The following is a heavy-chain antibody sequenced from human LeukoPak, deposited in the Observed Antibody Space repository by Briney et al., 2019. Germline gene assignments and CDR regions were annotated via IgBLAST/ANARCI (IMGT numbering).Heavy chain of an antibody. CDR2: IYYSGST. CDR1: GGSISSYY. J-gene: IGHJ1*01. CDR3: ARGRVCSGGSCYPQIFQH. D-gene: IGHD2-15*01. V-gene: IGHV4-59*01. Sequence: ASETLSLTCTVSGGSISSYYWSWIRQPPGKGLEWIGYIYYSGSTNYNPSLKSRVTISVDTSKNQFSLKLSSVTAADTAVYYCARGRVCSGGSCYPQIFQHWGQGTLVTVSS.